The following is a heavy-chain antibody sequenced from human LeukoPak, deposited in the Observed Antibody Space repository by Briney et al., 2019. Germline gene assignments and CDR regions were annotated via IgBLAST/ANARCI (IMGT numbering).Heavy chain of an antibody. CDR1: GGSISSYY. Sequence: PSETLSLTCTVSGGSISSYYWSWIRQPPGKRLEWIGYIYYSGSTNYNPYLKSRVTISVDTSKNQFSLKLSSVTAADTAVYYCARAFKNCSGGSCYLGYYYYYMDVWGKGTTVTVSS. V-gene: IGHV4-59*01. J-gene: IGHJ6*03. CDR2: IYYSGST. D-gene: IGHD2-15*01. CDR3: ARAFKNCSGGSCYLGYYYYYMDV.